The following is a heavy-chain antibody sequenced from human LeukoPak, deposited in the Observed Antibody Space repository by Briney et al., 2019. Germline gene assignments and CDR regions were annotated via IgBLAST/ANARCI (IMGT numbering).Heavy chain of an antibody. CDR1: GGSNSSYY. CDR3: ARDLAVVVPAANYWFDP. J-gene: IGHJ5*02. Sequence: SETLSLTCTVSGGSNSSYYWSWIRQPAGKGLEWIGRIYTSGSTNYNPSLKSRVTMSVDTSKNQFSLKLSSVTAADTAVYYCARDLAVVVPAANYWFDPWGQGTLVTVSS. V-gene: IGHV4-4*07. CDR2: IYTSGST. D-gene: IGHD2-2*01.